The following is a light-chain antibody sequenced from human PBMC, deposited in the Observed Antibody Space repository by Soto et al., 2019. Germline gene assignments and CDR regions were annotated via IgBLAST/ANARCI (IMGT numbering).Light chain of an antibody. V-gene: IGLV1-51*01. Sequence: QSLLTQPPSVSAAPGQKVTISCSGSSTNIGNNFVSWYQQLPGSAPRLLIYDNSNRPLGIPDRFSGSKSGTSATLDITGLQTGDEADYYCGTWDSSLTSSFYVLGTGTKVTVL. J-gene: IGLJ1*01. CDR2: DNS. CDR1: STNIGNNF. CDR3: GTWDSSLTSSFYV.